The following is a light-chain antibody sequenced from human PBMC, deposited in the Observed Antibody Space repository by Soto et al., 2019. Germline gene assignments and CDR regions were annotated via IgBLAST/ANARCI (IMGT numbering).Light chain of an antibody. Sequence: DIVMTQSPDSLPVSLGERATINCKSSQSVLYSSNNKNYLAWYQQKPGQPPKLLIYWASIRESGVPDRFSGSGSGTDFTLTISSLQAEDVALYYCQQYYSSITFGQGTRLEIK. J-gene: IGKJ5*01. CDR1: QSVLYSSNNKNY. CDR2: WAS. V-gene: IGKV4-1*01. CDR3: QQYYSSIT.